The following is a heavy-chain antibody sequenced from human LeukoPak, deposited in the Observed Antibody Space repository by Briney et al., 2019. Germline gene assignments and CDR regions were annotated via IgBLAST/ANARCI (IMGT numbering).Heavy chain of an antibody. Sequence: GGSLRLSCAASGFTFSSYSMNWVRQAPGKGLEWVSSISSSSSYIYYADSVKGRFTISRDNAKNSLYLQTNSLRAEDTAVYYCARDARTYYYDSSDPANFDYWGQGTLVTVSS. CDR2: ISSSSSYI. J-gene: IGHJ4*02. D-gene: IGHD3-22*01. V-gene: IGHV3-21*01. CDR1: GFTFSSYS. CDR3: ARDARTYYYDSSDPANFDY.